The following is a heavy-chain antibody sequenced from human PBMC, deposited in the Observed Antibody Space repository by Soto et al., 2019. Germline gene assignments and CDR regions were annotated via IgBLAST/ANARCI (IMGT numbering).Heavy chain of an antibody. CDR3: AKDRYYYDSSGYYYLDY. CDR2: ISYDGSNK. V-gene: IGHV3-30*18. CDR1: GFTFSSYG. Sequence: GGSLRLSCAASGFTFSSYGMHWVRQAPGKGLEWVAVISYDGSNKYYADSVKGRFTISRDNSKNTLYLQMNSLRAEDTAVYYCAKDRYYYDSSGYYYLDYWGQGT. D-gene: IGHD3-22*01. J-gene: IGHJ4*02.